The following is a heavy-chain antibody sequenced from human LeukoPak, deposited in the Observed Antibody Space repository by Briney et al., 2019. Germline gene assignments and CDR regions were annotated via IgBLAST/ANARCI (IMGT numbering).Heavy chain of an antibody. CDR1: GGSFSGYY. J-gene: IGHJ4*02. CDR3: APHNPSLKSGVTISVDTSTNQSSLTMSSVTAADTAVYYCARGLTGSDDCSSTSCYIYGY. Sequence: SETLSLTCVVYGGSFSGYYWSWIRQPPGKGLEWIGEINHSGGTNYNPALKSRVTISVYSSKNDAPLMLLSLTAVDTALYGAAPHNPSLKSGVTISVDTSTNQSSLTMSSVTAADTAVYYCARGLTGSDDCSSTSCYIYGYWGQGTLVTVSS. D-gene: IGHD3-10*01. V-gene: IGHV4-34*01. CDR2: INHSGGT.